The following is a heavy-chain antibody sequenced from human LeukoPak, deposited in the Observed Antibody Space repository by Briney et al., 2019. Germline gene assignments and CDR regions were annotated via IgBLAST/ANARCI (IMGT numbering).Heavy chain of an antibody. CDR2: IIPILGIA. CDR1: GGTFSSYA. Sequence: SVKVSCKASGGTFSSYAISWVRQAPGQGLEWMGRIIPILGIANYAQKFQGRVTITADKSTSTAYMELSSLRSEDTAVYYCASILQVPAAVLYYYYGMDVWGQGTTVTVSS. D-gene: IGHD2-2*02. V-gene: IGHV1-69*04. CDR3: ASILQVPAAVLYYYYGMDV. J-gene: IGHJ6*02.